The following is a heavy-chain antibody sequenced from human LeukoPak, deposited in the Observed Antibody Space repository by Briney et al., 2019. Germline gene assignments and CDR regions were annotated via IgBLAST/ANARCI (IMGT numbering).Heavy chain of an antibody. CDR1: GFPFETNA. V-gene: IGHV3-23*01. J-gene: IGHJ4*02. CDR2: IGNTET. Sequence: GGSLSLSCATSGFPFETNAMSWVRQAPGQGLEWVATIGNTETFYADSVTGRFTISRDNSKNTVNLQMNRLRVEDTAIYYCAKDWIQFNRGFDCFDSWGQGTLVTVSS. CDR3: AKDWIQFNRGFDCFDS. D-gene: IGHD5-18*01.